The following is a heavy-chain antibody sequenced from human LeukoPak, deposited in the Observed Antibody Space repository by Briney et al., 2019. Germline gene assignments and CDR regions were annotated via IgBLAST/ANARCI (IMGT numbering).Heavy chain of an antibody. CDR1: GGSFSGYY. CDR3: ARAAGEIDY. Sequence: KPSETLSLTCAVYGGSFSGYYWSWIRQPPGKGLEWIGEINHSGSTNYNPSLKSRVTMSVDTSKNQFSLKLSSVTAADTAVYYCARAAGEIDYWGQGTLVTVSS. V-gene: IGHV4-34*01. D-gene: IGHD6-13*01. CDR2: INHSGST. J-gene: IGHJ4*02.